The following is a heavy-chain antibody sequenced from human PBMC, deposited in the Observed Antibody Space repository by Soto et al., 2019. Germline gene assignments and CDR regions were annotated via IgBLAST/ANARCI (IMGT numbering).Heavy chain of an antibody. CDR2: IRKKTNSYTT. V-gene: IGHV3-72*01. CDR1: GFTFSKYA. Sequence: EVQVLESGGGLVQPGGSLRLSCATSGFTFSKYAMTWVRQAPGKGLEWVGRIRKKTNSYTTEYAASVKGRFIISRDDSTNSLYLQMSSLKTEDTAVYYCTTVTTVDYYFDYWGQGTLVTVSS. CDR3: TTVTTVDYYFDY. J-gene: IGHJ4*02. D-gene: IGHD4-17*01.